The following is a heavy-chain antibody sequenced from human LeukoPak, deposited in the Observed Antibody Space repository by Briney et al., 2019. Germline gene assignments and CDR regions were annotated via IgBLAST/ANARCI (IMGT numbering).Heavy chain of an antibody. CDR1: GGSITSSTYY. V-gene: IGHV4-61*05. CDR2: IYYSGST. Sequence: SETLSLTCTVSGGSITSSTYYWGWIRQPPGKGLEWIGYIYYSGSTNYNPSLKSRVTISVDTSKNQFSLKLSSVTAADTAVYYCARGHSGRGGIDPWGQGTLVTVSS. D-gene: IGHD3-10*02. J-gene: IGHJ5*02. CDR3: ARGHSGRGGIDP.